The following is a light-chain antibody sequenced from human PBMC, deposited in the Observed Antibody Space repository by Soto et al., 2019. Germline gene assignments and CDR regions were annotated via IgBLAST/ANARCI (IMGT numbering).Light chain of an antibody. CDR3: QHYNSYPET. J-gene: IGKJ1*01. Sequence: QLTQSPSTLSASVGDRVTITCRASQSISSWLAWYQQRPGKAPKLLIYDASSLESGVPSRFSGSGSGTEFTLTISSLQPDDFATYYCQHYNSYPETFGQGTKVDIK. V-gene: IGKV1-5*01. CDR1: QSISSW. CDR2: DAS.